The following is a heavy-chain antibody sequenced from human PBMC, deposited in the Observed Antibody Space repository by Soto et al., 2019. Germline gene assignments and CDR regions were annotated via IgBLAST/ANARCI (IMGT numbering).Heavy chain of an antibody. D-gene: IGHD4-17*01. CDR3: ARVIGDGDYDDY. CDR1: GFTFSSYS. Sequence: EVQRVESGGGLVKTGGSLRLSCAASGFTFSSYSMNWVRQPPGKGLEWVSSISSSSSYIYYADSVKGRFTISRDNAKNSLDLQMNSLRAEDTAVYYGARVIGDGDYDDYWGQGNLVTVSA. CDR2: ISSSSSYI. V-gene: IGHV3-21*01. J-gene: IGHJ4*02.